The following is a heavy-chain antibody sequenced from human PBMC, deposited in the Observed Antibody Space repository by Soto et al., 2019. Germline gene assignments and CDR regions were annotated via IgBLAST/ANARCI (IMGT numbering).Heavy chain of an antibody. V-gene: IGHV4-39*01. J-gene: IGHJ4*02. D-gene: IGHD3-3*01. CDR2: FYYTGGT. Sequence: PSETLSLTCTVSGASISSSRSYWGWVRQPPGKGLEWIVSFYYTGGTYSTYYNPSLKSRVTISVDTSKRQFSLNLRSVTAADTAVYYCASPRQGNYDFLSGYYALDYWGQGTLVTVSS. CDR1: GASISSSRSY. CDR3: ASPRQGNYDFLSGYYALDY.